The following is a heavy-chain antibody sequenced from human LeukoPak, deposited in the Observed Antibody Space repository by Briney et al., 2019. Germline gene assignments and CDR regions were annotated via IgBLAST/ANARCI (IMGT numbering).Heavy chain of an antibody. J-gene: IGHJ4*02. Sequence: SETLSLTCTVSGGSISSDYWSWIRQSPGKGLEWIGYIYYSGTTSYNPSLKSQVTISLDTSKNQFSLKLSSVTAADTAVYYCARAAYCSGASCYFDYWGQGTLVTVSS. CDR3: ARAAYCSGASCYFDY. D-gene: IGHD2-15*01. CDR1: GGSISSDY. V-gene: IGHV4-59*01. CDR2: IYYSGTT.